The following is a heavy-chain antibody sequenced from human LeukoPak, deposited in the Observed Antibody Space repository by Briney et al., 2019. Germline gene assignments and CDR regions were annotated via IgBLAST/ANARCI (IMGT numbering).Heavy chain of an antibody. D-gene: IGHD5-12*01. CDR2: INPNSGGT. J-gene: IGHJ5*02. CDR3: ARDAHNGYEFHDWFDP. V-gene: IGHV1-2*02. Sequence: ASVKVSCKASGYTFTDYYIHWVRQAPGQGLEWMGWINPNSGGTKYAQKFQDRVTMTTDTSISTAYMEMSRLTPDDTAVYYCARDAHNGYEFHDWFDPWGQGALVTVSS. CDR1: GYTFTDYY.